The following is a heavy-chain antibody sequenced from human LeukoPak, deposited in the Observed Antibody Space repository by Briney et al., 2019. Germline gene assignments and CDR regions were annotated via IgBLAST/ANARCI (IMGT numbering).Heavy chain of an antibody. CDR2: ISSSGGGA. V-gene: IGHV3-23*01. CDR1: GFTFNNHA. J-gene: IGHJ4*02. D-gene: IGHD2-15*01. Sequence: GGSLILSCATSGFTFNNHAMSWVRQAPGMGLEWVSAISSSGGGAYYADSVKGRFTISRDNSKNTLFLQMNSLRTEDTAVYHCARRSPSSLGGRAIDYWGQGTLVTVSS. CDR3: ARRSPSSLGGRAIDY.